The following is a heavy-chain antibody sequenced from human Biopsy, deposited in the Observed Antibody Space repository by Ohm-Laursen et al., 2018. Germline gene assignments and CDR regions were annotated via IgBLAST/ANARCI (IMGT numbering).Heavy chain of an antibody. J-gene: IGHJ5*02. CDR1: GGTFTSSA. D-gene: IGHD1/OR15-1a*01. CDR3: ERGGGYNWNNGWFDP. V-gene: IGHV1-69*13. Sequence: SVKVSCKASGGTFTSSAITWVRQAPGHGLEWMGWIIGIFRTAHHAQKFQGRVSITADEIMSTVYMELSSLRSEDTAVYDCERGGGYNWNNGWFDPWGQGTLVTVSS. CDR2: IIGIFRTA.